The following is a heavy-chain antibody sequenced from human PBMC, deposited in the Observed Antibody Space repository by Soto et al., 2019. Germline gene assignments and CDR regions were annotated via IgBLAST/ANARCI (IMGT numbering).Heavy chain of an antibody. CDR3: AKVPFAC. Sequence: QVQLVQSGNEVKKPGASVKVSCKTSGYTFSSYGITWVRQYTGQGLEWVGRISGHSGNTNYSQKVRGRVTLTPDTSTSTACLDVRSLLTDGTAGYYCAKVPFACWGKGTMVTAYS. CDR1: GYTFSSYG. V-gene: IGHV1-18*01. CDR2: ISGHSGNT. J-gene: IGHJ6*03.